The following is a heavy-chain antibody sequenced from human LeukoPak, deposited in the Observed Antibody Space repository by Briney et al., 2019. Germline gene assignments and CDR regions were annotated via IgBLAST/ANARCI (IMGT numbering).Heavy chain of an antibody. CDR2: IYYSGST. CDR3: ARGLRDYDILTSIRRTGAFDI. CDR1: GGSISSYY. J-gene: IGHJ3*02. D-gene: IGHD3-9*01. Sequence: SETLSLTCTVSGGSISSYYWSWIRQPPGKGLEWIGYIYYSGSTNYNPSLKSRVTISVDTSKNQFSLKLSSVTAADTAVYYCARGLRDYDILTSIRRTGAFDIWGQGTMVTVSS. V-gene: IGHV4-59*01.